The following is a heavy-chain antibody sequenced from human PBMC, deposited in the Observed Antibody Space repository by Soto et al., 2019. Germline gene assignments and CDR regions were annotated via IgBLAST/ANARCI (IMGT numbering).Heavy chain of an antibody. CDR1: GGSFSGYY. J-gene: IGHJ6*02. D-gene: IGHD6-13*01. CDR2: INHSGST. Sequence: QVQLQQWGAGLLKPSETLSLTCAVYGGSFSGYYWSWIRQPPGKGLEWIGEINHSGSTNYNPSLKRRINISVDTSKNQFSLKLSSVTAADTAVYYCARKGAAGTRAPYYYYGMDVWGQGTTVTASS. V-gene: IGHV4-34*01. CDR3: ARKGAAGTRAPYYYYGMDV.